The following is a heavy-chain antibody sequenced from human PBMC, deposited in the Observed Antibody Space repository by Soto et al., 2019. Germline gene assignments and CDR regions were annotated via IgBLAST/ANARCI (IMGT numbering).Heavy chain of an antibody. V-gene: IGHV3-7*01. CDR3: VGSGANSY. Sequence: PGGSLRLSCATSGVTSTIDWMNWVRQAPGKGLEWVANINQHGSETHYVDSVKGRFTISRDNARNSLYLQMNSLRPEDTAVYYCVGSGANSYWGQGTLVTVSS. CDR1: GVTSTIDW. CDR2: INQHGSET. J-gene: IGHJ4*02. D-gene: IGHD2-15*01.